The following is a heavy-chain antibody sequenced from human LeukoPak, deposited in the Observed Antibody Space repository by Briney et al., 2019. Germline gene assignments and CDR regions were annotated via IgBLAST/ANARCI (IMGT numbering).Heavy chain of an antibody. Sequence: PGGSLRLSCAASGFTFSSYAMSWVRQAPGKGLEWVSAISGSGGSTYYADSVKGRFTISRDNSKNTLYLQMNSLRAEDTAVYYCAKGVVVPAAMAPMVDYWGQGTLVTVSS. CDR1: GFTFSSYA. V-gene: IGHV3-23*01. D-gene: IGHD2-2*01. J-gene: IGHJ4*02. CDR2: ISGSGGST. CDR3: AKGVVVPAAMAPMVDY.